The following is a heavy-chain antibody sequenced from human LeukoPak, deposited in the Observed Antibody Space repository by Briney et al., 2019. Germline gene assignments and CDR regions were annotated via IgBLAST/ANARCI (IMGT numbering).Heavy chain of an antibody. J-gene: IGHJ4*02. Sequence: ASVKVSCKASGYTFTSYGISWVRQAPGQGLEWMGWISAYNGNTNYAQKFQGRVTITADESTSTAYMELSSLRSEDTAVYYCAAGVAAAHFDYWGQGTLVTVSS. CDR2: ISAYNGNT. V-gene: IGHV1-18*01. CDR1: GYTFTSYG. CDR3: AAGVAAAHFDY. D-gene: IGHD2-15*01.